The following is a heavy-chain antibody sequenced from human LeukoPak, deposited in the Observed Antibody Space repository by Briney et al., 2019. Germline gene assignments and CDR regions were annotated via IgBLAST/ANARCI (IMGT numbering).Heavy chain of an antibody. D-gene: IGHD3-10*01. CDR3: IRDPYGPDY. CDR1: GFTFSSYW. Sequence: GGSLRLSCAASGFTFSSYWMHWVRQTPGKGLLWVSRINTDGSSTIYADSVKGRFTIPRDNAKNTLYLQMNSLRVEDTAVYYCIRDPYGPDYWGQGTLVTVSS. V-gene: IGHV3-74*01. J-gene: IGHJ4*02. CDR2: INTDGSST.